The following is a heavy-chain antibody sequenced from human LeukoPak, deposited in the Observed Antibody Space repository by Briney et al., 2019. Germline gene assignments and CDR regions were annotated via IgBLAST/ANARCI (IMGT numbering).Heavy chain of an antibody. V-gene: IGHV3-23*01. CDR3: AKVWGSGSYYSSIFDY. Sequence: GGSLRLSCAAFGFTFSSYAMSWVRQAPGKGLEWVSAISGSGGSTYYADSVKGRFTISRDNSKNTLYLQMNSLRAEDTAVYYCAKVWGSGSYYSSIFDYWGQGTLVTVSS. D-gene: IGHD3-10*01. CDR2: ISGSGGST. J-gene: IGHJ4*02. CDR1: GFTFSSYA.